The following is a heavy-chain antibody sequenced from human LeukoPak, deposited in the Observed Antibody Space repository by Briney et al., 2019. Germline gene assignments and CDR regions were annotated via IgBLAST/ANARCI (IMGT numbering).Heavy chain of an antibody. D-gene: IGHD1-1*01. Sequence: MASETLSLACTVSGDSISSSSYFWGWIRQPPGKGLEWIGIIYYSGTTYYNPSLKSRVTISVATSKNQFSLKLSSVTAADTAVYYCARRSGNYYYAMDVWGQGTTVSVSS. J-gene: IGHJ6*02. CDR1: GDSISSSSYF. CDR2: IYYSGTT. CDR3: ARRSGNYYYAMDV. V-gene: IGHV4-39*01.